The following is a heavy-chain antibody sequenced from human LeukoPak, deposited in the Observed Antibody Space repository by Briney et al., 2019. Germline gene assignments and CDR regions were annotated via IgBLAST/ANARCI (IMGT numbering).Heavy chain of an antibody. D-gene: IGHD3-22*01. Sequence: PGGSLRLSCAASGFTFSSYGMHWVRQAPGKGLEWVANIKQDGSEKYYVDSVRGRFTISRDNAKNSLYLQMNSLRAEDTAVYYCARGLPDYYDSSGYYYGLDAFDIWGQGTMVTVSS. CDR2: IKQDGSEK. V-gene: IGHV3-7*01. CDR1: GFTFSSYG. CDR3: ARGLPDYYDSSGYYYGLDAFDI. J-gene: IGHJ3*02.